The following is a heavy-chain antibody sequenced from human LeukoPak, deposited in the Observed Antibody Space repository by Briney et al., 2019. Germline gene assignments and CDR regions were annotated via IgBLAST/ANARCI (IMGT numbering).Heavy chain of an antibody. D-gene: IGHD6-13*01. CDR2: IYQSGST. CDR3: ARDSSSFNWFDP. J-gene: IGHJ5*02. V-gene: IGHV4-38-2*02. CDR1: GYSIGSGYY. Sequence: SETLSLTCTVSGYSIGSGYYWGWIRPPPGKGLEWIGSIYQSGSTYYNPSLKSRVTISVDTSKNQFSLKLSSVTAADTAVYYCARDSSSFNWFDPWGQGTLVTVSS.